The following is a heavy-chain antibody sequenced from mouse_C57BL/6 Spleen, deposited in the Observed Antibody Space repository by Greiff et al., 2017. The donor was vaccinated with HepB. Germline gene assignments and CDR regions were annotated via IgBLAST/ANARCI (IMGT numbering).Heavy chain of an antibody. V-gene: IGHV1-69*01. Sequence: QVQLQQPGAELVMPGASVKLSCKASGYTFTSYWMHWVKQRPGQGLEWIGEIDTSDSYTNYNQKFQGKSTLTVDKSSSTAYMQLSSLTSEDSAVYYCARVEGYSAYWGQGTLVTVSA. D-gene: IGHD2-3*01. CDR1: GYTFTSYW. CDR2: IDTSDSYT. J-gene: IGHJ3*01. CDR3: ARVEGYSAY.